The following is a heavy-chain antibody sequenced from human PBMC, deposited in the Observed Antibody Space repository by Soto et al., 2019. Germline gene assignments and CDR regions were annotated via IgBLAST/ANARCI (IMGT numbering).Heavy chain of an antibody. CDR1: GGSISSSSYY. V-gene: IGHV4-39*01. CDR2: IYYSGTT. CDR3: ASQGVNSYGLVCYYYGMDV. D-gene: IGHD5-18*01. Sequence: QLQLQESGPGLVKPSETLSLTCTVSGGSISSSSYYWGWIRQPPGKGLEWIGSIYYSGTTYYNPSLKSRVTISVDTSKNQFSLKLSSVTAADTAVYYCASQGVNSYGLVCYYYGMDVWGQGTTVTVSS. J-gene: IGHJ6*02.